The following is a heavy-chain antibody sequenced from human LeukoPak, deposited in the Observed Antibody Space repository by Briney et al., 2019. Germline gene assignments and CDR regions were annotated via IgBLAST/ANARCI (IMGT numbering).Heavy chain of an antibody. CDR3: AKASTAARPFDY. V-gene: IGHV3-23*01. CDR2: ISGSGGST. J-gene: IGHJ4*02. CDR1: GFTFNNYA. Sequence: GGSLRLSCAASGFTFNNYAMSWVRQAPGKGLEWVSAISGSGGSTYYADSVKGRFTISRDNSKNTLYLQMNSLRAEDTAVYYCAKASTAARPFDYWGQGTLVTVSS. D-gene: IGHD6-6*01.